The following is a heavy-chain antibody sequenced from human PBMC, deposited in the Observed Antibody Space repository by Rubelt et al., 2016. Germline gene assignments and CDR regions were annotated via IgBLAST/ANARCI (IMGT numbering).Heavy chain of an antibody. Sequence: QVRLVQSGSELKKPGASVKVSCKASGYTFTSYAMNWVRQAPGQGLEWMGWINTNTGNPTYAQGLTGRFVFSWDTSVSTAYLQISSLKAEDTAVYYCSRVIAAAGRDGNYFDYWGQGTLVTVSS. CDR1: GYTFTSYA. D-gene: IGHD6-13*01. CDR3: SRVIAAAGRDGNYFDY. J-gene: IGHJ4*02. V-gene: IGHV7-4-1*02. CDR2: INTNTGNP.